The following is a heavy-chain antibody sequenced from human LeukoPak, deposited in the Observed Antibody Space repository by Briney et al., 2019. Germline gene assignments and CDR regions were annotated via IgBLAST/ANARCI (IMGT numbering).Heavy chain of an antibody. CDR3: AKESHYYDSSGYFGVFDI. CDR2: ISGSGGST. J-gene: IGHJ3*02. CDR1: GFTFSSYG. Sequence: GGSLRLSCAASGFTFSSYGMSWVRQAPGKGLEWVSAISGSGGSTYYADSVKGRFTISRDNSKNTLYLQMNSLRAEDTAVYYCAKESHYYDSSGYFGVFDIWGQGTMVTVSS. D-gene: IGHD3-22*01. V-gene: IGHV3-23*01.